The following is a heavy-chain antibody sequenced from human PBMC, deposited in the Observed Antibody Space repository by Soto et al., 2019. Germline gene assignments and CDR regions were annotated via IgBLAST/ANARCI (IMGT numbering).Heavy chain of an antibody. CDR3: ARDAWGDHGSAREFDY. CDR1: GGTFSSYT. J-gene: IGHJ4*02. V-gene: IGHV1-69*08. Sequence: QVQLVQSGAEVKKPGSSVKVSCKASGGTFSSYTISWVRQAPGQGLEWMGRIIPILCIANYAQKFQGRVTITADKSTSIAYMELSSLRSEDTAVYYCARDAWGDHGSAREFDYWGQGTLVTGSS. D-gene: IGHD3-16*01. CDR2: IIPILCIA.